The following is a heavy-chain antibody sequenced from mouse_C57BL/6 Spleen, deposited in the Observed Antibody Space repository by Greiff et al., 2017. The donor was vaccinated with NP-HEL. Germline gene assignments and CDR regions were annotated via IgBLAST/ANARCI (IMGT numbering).Heavy chain of an antibody. CDR2: ITPSNGGT. J-gene: IGHJ2*01. V-gene: IGHV1-53*01. CDR1: GYTFTSYW. Sequence: QVQLQQPGTELVKPGASVKLSCKASGYTFTSYWMHWVKQRPGQGLEWIGNITPSNGGTNYNEKFKSKATLTVDKSSSTAYMQLISLTSDDSAVYYCAREGIYSNYFDYWGQGTTLTVSS. D-gene: IGHD2-5*01. CDR3: AREGIYSNYFDY.